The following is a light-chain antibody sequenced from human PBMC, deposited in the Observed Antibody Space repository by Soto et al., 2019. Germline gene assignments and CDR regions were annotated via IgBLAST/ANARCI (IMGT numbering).Light chain of an antibody. J-gene: IGKJ2*01. V-gene: IGKV3-15*01. CDR3: QQYKNWPPYT. CDR2: AAS. Sequence: EIVMTQSPATLSVSPGERATLSCRASQSVSSNLAWYQQKPGQAHRLLIYAASTRASGFPARFSGSGSGTEFTLTITSLQSEDSAVYYCQQYKNWPPYTLGQGTKLEIK. CDR1: QSVSSN.